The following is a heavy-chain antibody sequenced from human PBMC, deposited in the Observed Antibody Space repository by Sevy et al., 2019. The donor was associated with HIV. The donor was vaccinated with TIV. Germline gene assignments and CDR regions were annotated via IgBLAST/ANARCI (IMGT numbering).Heavy chain of an antibody. V-gene: IGHV4-59*01. CDR2: SGSS. CDR3: ARGGPNPHQVDYFDY. J-gene: IGHJ4*02. Sequence: SETLSLTCTVSGVSISPYYWAWIRQPPGKGLECIGFSGSSNYNPSLKSRVTTSVDTSKNQFSLKLISVTAADTAIYYCARGGPNPHQVDYFDYWGQGTLVTVSS. CDR1: GVSISPYY. D-gene: IGHD2-15*01.